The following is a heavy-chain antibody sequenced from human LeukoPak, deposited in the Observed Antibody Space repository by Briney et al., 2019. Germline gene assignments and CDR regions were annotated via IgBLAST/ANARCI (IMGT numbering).Heavy chain of an antibody. J-gene: IGHJ4*02. CDR2: INTNTGNP. CDR1: GYTFTSYA. V-gene: IGHV7-4-1*02. CDR3: ARVQTYSGYDMYYFDY. Sequence: ASVKVACKASGYTFTSYAMNWVRQAPGQGLEWMGWINTNTGNPTYAQGFTGRFVFSLDTSVSTAYLQISSLKAEDTAVYYCARVQTYSGYDMYYFDYWGQGTLVTVSS. D-gene: IGHD5-12*01.